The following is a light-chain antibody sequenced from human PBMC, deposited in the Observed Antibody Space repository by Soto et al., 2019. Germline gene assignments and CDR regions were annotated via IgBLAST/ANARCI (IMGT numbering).Light chain of an antibody. CDR3: QQYGSSLWT. J-gene: IGKJ1*01. CDR2: GAS. CDR1: QSVTTR. V-gene: IGKV3-20*01. Sequence: IVLTQSPGTLSLSPVERATLSGMASQSVTTRLAWYQHKPGQAPRLLMSGASSRASGVPVRFSGSGSGTDFTLTISRLEPEDFAVYYCQQYGSSLWTFGQGTKVDIK.